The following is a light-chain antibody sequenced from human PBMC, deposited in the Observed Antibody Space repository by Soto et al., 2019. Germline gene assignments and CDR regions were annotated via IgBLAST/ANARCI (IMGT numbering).Light chain of an antibody. CDR1: QSVSNNY. J-gene: IGKJ1*01. Sequence: EIVLTQSPGTLSLSPGERATLSCRASQSVSNNYLAWYQQKPGQAPRLLIYGASNRATGIPDRFSGSGSVTDFTLTISTLEPEDFAVYYCQQYGSAGTFGQGTKVDIK. V-gene: IGKV3-20*01. CDR3: QQYGSAGT. CDR2: GAS.